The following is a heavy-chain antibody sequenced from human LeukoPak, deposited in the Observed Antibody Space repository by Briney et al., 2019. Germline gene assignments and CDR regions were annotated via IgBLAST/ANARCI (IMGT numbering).Heavy chain of an antibody. CDR3: ARGRGYTLSD. D-gene: IGHD5-18*01. V-gene: IGHV6-1*01. J-gene: IGHJ4*02. CDR1: GDSVSSNSAA. CDR2: TYYRSKWYN. Sequence: SPTLSLTCAISGDSVSSNSAARNWLRQSPSRGLEWLGRTYYRSKWYNDYAVSVKSRITVNPDTSKNQFSLQLNSVTPEDTAVYYCARGRGYTLSDWGQGILVTVSS.